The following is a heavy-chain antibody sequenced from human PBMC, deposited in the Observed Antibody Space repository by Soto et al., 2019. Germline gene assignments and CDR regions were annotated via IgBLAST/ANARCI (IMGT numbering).Heavy chain of an antibody. CDR2: IFPLLAMV. J-gene: IGHJ4*02. Sequence: QVNLVQSGTEMKKPGSSVMVSCKVSGGDLSNSGISWVRQAPGQGLEWMGGIFPLLAMVDYSQKFQGRVTSSADESTNTAYRDLGSQRSEDTAVYYCAKDDGAGFKSWGQGTLVIVSS. CDR1: GGDLSNSG. D-gene: IGHD1-26*01. CDR3: AKDDGAGFKS. V-gene: IGHV1-69*04.